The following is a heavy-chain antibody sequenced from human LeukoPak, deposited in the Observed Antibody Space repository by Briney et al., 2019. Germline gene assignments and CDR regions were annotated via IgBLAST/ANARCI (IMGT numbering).Heavy chain of an antibody. CDR2: MNPNSGNT. J-gene: IGHJ6*03. CDR1: GYTFTSYD. Sequence: ASVKVFCKASGYTFTSYDINWVRQATGQGLEWMGWMNPNSGNTGYAQKFQGRVTMTRNTSINTAYMELSSLRSEDTAVYYCARGEGFGELPDMDVWGKGTTVTVSS. V-gene: IGHV1-8*01. CDR3: ARGEGFGELPDMDV. D-gene: IGHD3-10*01.